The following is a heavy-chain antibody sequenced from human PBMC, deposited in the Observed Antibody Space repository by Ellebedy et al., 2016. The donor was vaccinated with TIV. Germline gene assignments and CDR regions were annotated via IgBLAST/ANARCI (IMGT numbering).Heavy chain of an antibody. Sequence: GESLKISCAASGFTFSSYTVNWVRQAPGKVLEWVSSISGSSSYIYYADSVKGRFTISRDNAKNSLYLQMNSLRAEDTAVYYCARKVPAPTTVPPNWYFDLWGRGTLVTVSS. V-gene: IGHV3-21*01. J-gene: IGHJ2*01. CDR3: ARKVPAPTTVPPNWYFDL. CDR2: ISGSSSYI. D-gene: IGHD4-17*01. CDR1: GFTFSSYT.